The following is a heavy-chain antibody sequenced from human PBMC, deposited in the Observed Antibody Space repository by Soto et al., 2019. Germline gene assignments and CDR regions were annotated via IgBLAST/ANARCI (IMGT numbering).Heavy chain of an antibody. D-gene: IGHD3-10*01. CDR1: GGTFSSYA. J-gene: IGHJ6*02. Sequence: GASVKVSCKASGGTFSSYAISWVRQAPGQGLEWMGGIIPIFGTANYAQKFQGRVTITADESTSTAYMELSSLRSEDTAVYYCARGTRVRGAILGGGDYYYYGMDVWGQGTTVTVSS. CDR3: ARGTRVRGAILGGGDYYYYGMDV. V-gene: IGHV1-69*13. CDR2: IIPIFGTA.